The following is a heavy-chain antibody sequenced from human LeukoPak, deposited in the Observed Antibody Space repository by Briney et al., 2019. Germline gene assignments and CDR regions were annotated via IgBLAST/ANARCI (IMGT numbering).Heavy chain of an antibody. V-gene: IGHV4-61*05. Sequence: SSETLSLTCSVSGGSISSSTYYWGWIRQPPGKGLEWIGYIYYSGSTNYNPSLKSRVTISVDTSKNQFSLKLSSVTAADTAVYYCARAYCSGGSCYRGPRDAFDIWGQGTMVTVSS. CDR2: IYYSGST. D-gene: IGHD2-15*01. J-gene: IGHJ3*02. CDR3: ARAYCSGGSCYRGPRDAFDI. CDR1: GGSISSSTYY.